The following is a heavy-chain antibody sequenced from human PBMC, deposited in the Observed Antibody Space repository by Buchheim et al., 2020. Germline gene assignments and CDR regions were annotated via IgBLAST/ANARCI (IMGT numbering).Heavy chain of an antibody. CDR1: GYTFTSXY. Sequence: QVQLVQSGAEVKKPGASVKVSCKASGYTFTSXYVHWVRQAPGQGLEWMGIINPSGAGTSDSQKFQGRVXMTRDTSTSTDYMELSSLRSEDTAVYYCARDRGAAAGTSPGYWGQGTL. J-gene: IGHJ4*02. CDR2: INPSGAGT. D-gene: IGHD6-13*01. CDR3: ARDRGAAAGTSPGY. V-gene: IGHV1-46*01.